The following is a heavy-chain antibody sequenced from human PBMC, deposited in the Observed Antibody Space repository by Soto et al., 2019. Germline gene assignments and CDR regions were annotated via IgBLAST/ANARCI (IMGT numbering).Heavy chain of an antibody. Sequence: QVQLVQSGAEVKKPGASVKVSCKTSGYTFTTYGISWVRQAPGQGLEWLGWISASNGNTNYAQNHRGRVTMTTDTSTSTAYMELRSLRSDDTAVYYCAIRIVGTTPGKFDYWGQGTLVTVSS. D-gene: IGHD1-26*01. CDR2: ISASNGNT. CDR1: GYTFTTYG. V-gene: IGHV1-18*01. CDR3: AIRIVGTTPGKFDY. J-gene: IGHJ4*02.